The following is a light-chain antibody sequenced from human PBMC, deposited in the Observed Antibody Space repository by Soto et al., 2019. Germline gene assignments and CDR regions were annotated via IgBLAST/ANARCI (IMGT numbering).Light chain of an antibody. V-gene: IGKV3-15*01. CDR2: DAS. Sequence: TQSPSSLSASVGDRVTITCWASQGISRYLAWYQQKPGQAPRLLIYDASTRATVIPARFSGSGSGTEFTLTISSLKSEDFAVYYCQQYNDWHTITFGQGTRLEI. CDR3: QQYNDWHTIT. J-gene: IGKJ5*01. CDR1: QGISRY.